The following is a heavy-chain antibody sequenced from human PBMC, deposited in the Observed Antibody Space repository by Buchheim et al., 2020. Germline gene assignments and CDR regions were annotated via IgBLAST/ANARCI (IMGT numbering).Heavy chain of an antibody. CDR2: IHTAGDT. CDR1: GFHFSRYD. D-gene: IGHD4-17*01. Sequence: EVQLVESGGGLVQPGGSLRLSCAASGFHFSRYDMHWGRQATGKGLEWVSGIHTAGDTYYPGSVKGRFTISRENAKNSMYLQMNILRAGDTAVYYCARVSRQGYGDPYFDNWGQGIL. V-gene: IGHV3-13*01. J-gene: IGHJ4*02. CDR3: ARVSRQGYGDPYFDN.